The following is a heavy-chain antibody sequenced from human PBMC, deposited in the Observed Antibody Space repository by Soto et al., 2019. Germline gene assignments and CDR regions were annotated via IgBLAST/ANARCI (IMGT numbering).Heavy chain of an antibody. D-gene: IGHD6-19*01. V-gene: IGHV3-48*02. CDR1: EFNFSSYS. CDR3: ARDLGSGWYKSKEDYYYGMDV. CDR2: ISSSSSTI. Sequence: EVQLVESGGGLVQPGGSLRLSCAASEFNFSSYSMNWVRQAPKKGLEWVSYISSSSSTIYCADSVKGRFTISRDNAKNLLYLQMNSLRDEDTAVYYCARDLGSGWYKSKEDYYYGMDVWGQGTTVTVSS. J-gene: IGHJ6*02.